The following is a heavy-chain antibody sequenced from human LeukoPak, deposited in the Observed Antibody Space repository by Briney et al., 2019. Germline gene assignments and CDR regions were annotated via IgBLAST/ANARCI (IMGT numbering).Heavy chain of an antibody. Sequence: GRSLRLSCAASGFTFSSYVMHWVRQAPGQRLEWMGWINAGNGNTKYSQEFQGRVTITRDTSASTAYMELSSLRSEDMAVYYCARGSYYYDSSGYPTTHFFDYWGQGTLVTVSS. CDR3: ARGSYYYDSSGYPTTHFFDY. V-gene: IGHV1-3*03. CDR2: INAGNGNT. CDR1: GFTFSSYV. D-gene: IGHD3-22*01. J-gene: IGHJ4*02.